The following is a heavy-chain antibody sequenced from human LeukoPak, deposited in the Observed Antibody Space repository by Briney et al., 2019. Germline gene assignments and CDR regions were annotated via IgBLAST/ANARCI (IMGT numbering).Heavy chain of an antibody. CDR3: AKVGYCDAGPCYFDS. CDR1: GGSISSYY. CDR2: IYYSGST. Sequence: PSETLSLTCTVSGGSISSYYWSWIRQPPGKGLEWIGYIYYSGSTNYNPSLKSRVTVSVDTSKNQFSLKLNSVTAADTAVYYCAKVGYCDAGPCYFDSWGQGTLVTVSS. V-gene: IGHV4-59*08. D-gene: IGHD2-15*01. J-gene: IGHJ4*02.